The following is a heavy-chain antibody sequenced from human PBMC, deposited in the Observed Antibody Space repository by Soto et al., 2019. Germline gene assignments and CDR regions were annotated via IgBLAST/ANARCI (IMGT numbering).Heavy chain of an antibody. Sequence: SVKVSCKASGFTFTSSAVQWVRQARGQRLEWIGWIVVGSGNTNYAQKFQERVTITRDMSTSTAYMELSSLRSEDTAVYYCARACGDWNCYYDYWGQGTLVTVSS. D-gene: IGHD1-1*01. CDR1: GFTFTSSA. CDR2: IVVGSGNT. V-gene: IGHV1-58*01. CDR3: ARACGDWNCYYDY. J-gene: IGHJ4*02.